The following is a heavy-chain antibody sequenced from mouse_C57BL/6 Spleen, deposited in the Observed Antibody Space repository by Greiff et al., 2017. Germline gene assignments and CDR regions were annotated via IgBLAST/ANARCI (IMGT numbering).Heavy chain of an antibody. CDR1: GFTFSDYG. D-gene: IGHD2-3*01. Sequence: EVQRVESGGGLVKPGGSLKLSCAASGFTFSDYGMHWVRQAPEKGLEWVAYISSVSSTIYYADTVKGRFTISRDNAKNTLFLQMTSLRSEDTAMYYCARDDGYYGRNAMDYWGQGTSVTVSS. J-gene: IGHJ4*01. CDR2: ISSVSSTI. V-gene: IGHV5-17*01. CDR3: ARDDGYYGRNAMDY.